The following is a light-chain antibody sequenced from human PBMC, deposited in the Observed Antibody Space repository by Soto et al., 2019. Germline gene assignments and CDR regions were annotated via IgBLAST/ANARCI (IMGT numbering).Light chain of an antibody. V-gene: IGKV1-5*01. CDR2: DAS. Sequence: DIQMTQSPFTLSASVGDRVTITCRASQSIGSRLAWYQQKPGKAPKLLIYDASRLESGVPSRFSGSGSGTAFILIISSLQPDDFASYYCQQYNSYSPLTFGGGITVDTK. CDR3: QQYNSYSPLT. CDR1: QSIGSR. J-gene: IGKJ4*01.